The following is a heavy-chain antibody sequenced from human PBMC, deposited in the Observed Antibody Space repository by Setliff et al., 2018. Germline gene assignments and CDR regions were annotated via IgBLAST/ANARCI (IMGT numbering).Heavy chain of an antibody. CDR3: AREIRVVVPAAPRYYGMDV. CDR1: GYTFTGYY. J-gene: IGHJ6*02. CDR2: INPNSGAT. D-gene: IGHD2-2*01. Sequence: ASVKVSCKASGYTFTGYYMHWVRQAPGQGLEWMGWINPNSGATNYAQKFQGRVTMTRDTSISTAYMELSRLRSDDAAVYYCAREIRVVVPAAPRYYGMDVWGQGTTVTVSS. V-gene: IGHV1-2*02.